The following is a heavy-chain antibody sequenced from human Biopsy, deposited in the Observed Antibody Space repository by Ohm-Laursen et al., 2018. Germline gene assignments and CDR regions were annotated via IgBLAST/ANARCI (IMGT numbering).Heavy chain of an antibody. D-gene: IGHD2-15*01. CDR2: IIPILRTT. Sequence: ASVKVSCKTSAGTFDSYGVTWVRQAPGQGLEWMGRIIPILRTTTYAPKFQGRVTFTADKSSSTAYLELSSLTSEDAAMFYCAREAIGYQLPCDDWGQGTLVTVSS. V-gene: IGHV1-69*04. J-gene: IGHJ4*02. CDR1: AGTFDSYG. CDR3: AREAIGYQLPCDD.